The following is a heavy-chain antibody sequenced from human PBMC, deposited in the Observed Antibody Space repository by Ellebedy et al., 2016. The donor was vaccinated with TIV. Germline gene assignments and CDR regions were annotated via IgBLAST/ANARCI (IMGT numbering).Heavy chain of an antibody. CDR2: INPNSGGT. V-gene: IGHV1-2*02. CDR3: ARDRAPSDYGSGSLSWVDP. J-gene: IGHJ5*02. D-gene: IGHD3-10*01. Sequence: AASVKVSCKASGYTFTGYYMHWVRQAPGQGLEWMGWINPNSGGTNYAEKFQGRVTMTRDTSISTAYLELRRLRSDDTAVYYCARDRAPSDYGSGSLSWVDPWGQGTLVTVSS. CDR1: GYTFTGYY.